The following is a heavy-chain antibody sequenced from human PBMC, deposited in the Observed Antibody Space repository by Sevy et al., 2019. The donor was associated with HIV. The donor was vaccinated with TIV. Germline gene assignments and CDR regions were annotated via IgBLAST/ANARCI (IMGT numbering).Heavy chain of an antibody. CDR2: IYYSGST. V-gene: IGHV4-39*01. CDR1: GGSISSSSYY. J-gene: IGHJ6*02. CDR3: ARNLEGGMDV. Sequence: SETLSLTCTVSGGSISSSSYYWGWIRQPPGKGLEWMGSIYYSGSTYYNPSLKSRVTISVDTSKNQFSLKLSSVTAADTAVYYCARNLEGGMDVWGQGTTVTVSS.